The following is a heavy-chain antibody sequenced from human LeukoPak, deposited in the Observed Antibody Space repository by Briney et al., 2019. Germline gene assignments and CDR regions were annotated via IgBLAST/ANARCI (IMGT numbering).Heavy chain of an antibody. J-gene: IGHJ4*02. CDR3: ARSRILGYCSGGSCYPLHFDY. Sequence: SETLSLTCTVSGGSVSSDSYYWSCIRQPPGKKLEWIGYIYNSGNTNYNPSLKSRVTISVDTSKNQFSLKLSSVTAADTAVYYCARSRILGYCSGGSCYPLHFDYWGQGTLVTVSS. V-gene: IGHV4-61*01. CDR2: IYNSGNT. D-gene: IGHD2-15*01. CDR1: GGSVSSDSYY.